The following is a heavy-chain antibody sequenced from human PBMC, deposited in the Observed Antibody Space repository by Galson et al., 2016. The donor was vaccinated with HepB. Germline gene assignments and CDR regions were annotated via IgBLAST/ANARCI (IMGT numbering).Heavy chain of an antibody. CDR2: ISGYNGST. J-gene: IGHJ4*02. V-gene: IGHV1-18*04. CDR1: GYTFNTYG. D-gene: IGHD5-12*01. Sequence: SVKVSCKASGYTFNTYGISWVRQAPGQGLEWMGWISGYNGSTDYAQTFQGRVTMTTDTSTSTAYMELRSLRSDDTAVYYCARDAWIKGYYFDYWGQGTLVTVSS. CDR3: ARDAWIKGYYFDY.